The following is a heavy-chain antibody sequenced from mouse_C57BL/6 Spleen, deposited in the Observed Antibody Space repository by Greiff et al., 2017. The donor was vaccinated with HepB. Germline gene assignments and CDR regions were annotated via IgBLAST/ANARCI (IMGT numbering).Heavy chain of an antibody. CDR2: IHPNSGST. J-gene: IGHJ4*01. CDR3: ARPPATRGYAMDY. CDR1: GYTFTSYW. D-gene: IGHD1-1*01. V-gene: IGHV1-64*01. Sequence: VKLVESGAELVKPGASVKLSCKASGYTFTSYWMHWVKQRPGQGLEWIGMIHPNSGSTNYNEKFKSKATLTVDKSSSTAYMQLSSLTSEDSAVYYCARPPATRGYAMDYWGQGTSVTVSS.